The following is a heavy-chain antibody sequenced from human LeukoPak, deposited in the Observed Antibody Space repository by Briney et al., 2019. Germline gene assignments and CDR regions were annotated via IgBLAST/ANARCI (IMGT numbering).Heavy chain of an antibody. Sequence: ASVKVSCKASGYTFTSHAMHWVRQAPGQRLEWMGWINAGNGNTKYSQKLQGRLTISRDTSASTAYMELSSLRSEDTAVYYCARDHGSSKEDDACDIWGQGTMVTVSS. CDR2: INAGNGNT. CDR1: GYTFTSHA. V-gene: IGHV1-3*01. J-gene: IGHJ3*02. D-gene: IGHD6-13*01. CDR3: ARDHGSSKEDDACDI.